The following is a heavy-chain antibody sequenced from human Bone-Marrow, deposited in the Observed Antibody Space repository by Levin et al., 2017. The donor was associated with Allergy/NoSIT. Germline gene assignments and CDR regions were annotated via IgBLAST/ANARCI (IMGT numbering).Heavy chain of an antibody. Sequence: ASETLSLTCAVYGGSFSGYYWSWIRQPPGKGLEWIGEINHSGSTNYNPSLKSRVTISVDTSKNQFSLKLSSVTAADTAVYYCARAGGHIVVVSAIQKRRPNWFDPWGQGTLVTVSS. CDR3: ARAGGHIVVVSAIQKRRPNWFDP. V-gene: IGHV4-34*01. J-gene: IGHJ5*02. CDR1: GGSFSGYY. CDR2: INHSGST. D-gene: IGHD2-21*01.